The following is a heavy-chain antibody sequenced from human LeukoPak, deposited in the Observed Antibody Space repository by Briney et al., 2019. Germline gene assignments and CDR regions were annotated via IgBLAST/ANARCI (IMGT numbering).Heavy chain of an antibody. CDR1: GFTFSSYG. Sequence: GGSLRLSCAASGFTFSSYGMSWVRQAPGKGLEWVSAISGSGGSTYYADSVKGRFTISRDNSKNTLYLQMNSLRAEDTAVYYCARSHDSSGFYPTGHAFDIWGQGTMVTVSS. CDR2: ISGSGGST. D-gene: IGHD3-22*01. V-gene: IGHV3-23*01. CDR3: ARSHDSSGFYPTGHAFDI. J-gene: IGHJ3*02.